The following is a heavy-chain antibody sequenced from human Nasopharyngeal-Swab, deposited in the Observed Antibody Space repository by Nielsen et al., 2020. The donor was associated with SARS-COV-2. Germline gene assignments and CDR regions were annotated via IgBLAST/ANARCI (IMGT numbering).Heavy chain of an antibody. Sequence: GGSLRLSCAASGFTFSSYWMHWVRQAPGKGLVWVSRINTDGSSTNYADSVKGRFTISRDHAKNTVYLQMNSLRAEDTAVYYCARGGYGNYYYYYYYMDVWGKGTTVTVSS. D-gene: IGHD4-23*01. J-gene: IGHJ6*03. CDR1: GFTFSSYW. CDR2: INTDGSST. V-gene: IGHV3-74*01. CDR3: ARGGYGNYYYYYYYMDV.